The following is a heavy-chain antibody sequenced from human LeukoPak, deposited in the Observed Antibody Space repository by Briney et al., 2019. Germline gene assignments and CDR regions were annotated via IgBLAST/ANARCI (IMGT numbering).Heavy chain of an antibody. CDR3: ARVVNLAYYYDSSGYQFDY. CDR1: GGSISSSSYY. CDR2: IYHSGST. V-gene: IGHV4-39*07. D-gene: IGHD3-22*01. J-gene: IGHJ4*02. Sequence: SETLSLTCTVSGGSISSSSYYWGWIRQPPGKGLEWIGEIYHSGSTNYNPSLKSRVTISVDKSKNQFSLKLSSVTAADTAVYYCARVVNLAYYYDSSGYQFDYWGQGTLVTVSS.